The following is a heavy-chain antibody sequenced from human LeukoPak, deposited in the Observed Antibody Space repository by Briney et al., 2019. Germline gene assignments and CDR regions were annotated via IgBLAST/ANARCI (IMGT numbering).Heavy chain of an antibody. D-gene: IGHD4-23*01. CDR3: ATDYGGNSGTDY. CDR2: INSDGSST. V-gene: IGHV3-74*01. J-gene: IGHJ4*02. Sequence: PGGSLRLSCAASGFTFSSYWMHWVRQAPGKGLVWVSRINSDGSSTSYADSVKGRFTISRDNSKNTLYLQMNSLRLEDTAIYYCATDYGGNSGTDYWGQGTLVTVSS. CDR1: GFTFSSYW.